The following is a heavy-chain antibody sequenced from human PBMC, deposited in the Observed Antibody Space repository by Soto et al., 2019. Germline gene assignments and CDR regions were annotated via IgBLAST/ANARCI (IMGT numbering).Heavy chain of an antibody. CDR1: GFTFSSYA. Sequence: EVQLLESGGGLVQPGGSLRLSCAASGFTFSSYAMTWVRQAPGKGLEWVSTISGSGATTHYADSVKGRFTISRDNSQNTLCLQMNSLRAEDTAVYYCAKDWVYCSGGSCPRPFDYWGQGTLVTVSS. CDR2: ISGSGATT. CDR3: AKDWVYCSGGSCPRPFDY. D-gene: IGHD2-15*01. V-gene: IGHV3-23*01. J-gene: IGHJ4*02.